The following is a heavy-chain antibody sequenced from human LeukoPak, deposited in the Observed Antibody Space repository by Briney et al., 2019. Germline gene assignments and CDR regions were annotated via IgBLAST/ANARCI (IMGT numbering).Heavy chain of an antibody. D-gene: IGHD2-2*01. Sequence: GGSLRLSCSASGFTFSYYSMNWVRQAPGKGLEWVSSISSRSSYIYYEDSLKGRFTISRDNAKNSLYLQMTGLRVEDTAMYFCARDLGDIVLEPPSIHFDLWGRGTLVTVSS. V-gene: IGHV3-21*01. CDR2: ISSRSSYI. J-gene: IGHJ2*01. CDR1: GFTFSYYS. CDR3: ARDLGDIVLEPPSIHFDL.